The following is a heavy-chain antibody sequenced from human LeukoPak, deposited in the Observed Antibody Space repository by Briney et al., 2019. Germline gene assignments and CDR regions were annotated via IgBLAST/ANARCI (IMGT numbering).Heavy chain of an antibody. J-gene: IGHJ4*02. CDR3: ARGWPPDY. Sequence: PGGSLRLSCAASGFTFSGYAMQWVRQAPGKGLEWVAVTLYDGTNKYYADSVKGRFTISRDNSKSTLYLQMDSLRPEDTAVYYCARGWPPDYWGQGTLVTVSS. CDR1: GFTFSGYA. V-gene: IGHV3-30-3*01. D-gene: IGHD5-24*01. CDR2: TLYDGTNK.